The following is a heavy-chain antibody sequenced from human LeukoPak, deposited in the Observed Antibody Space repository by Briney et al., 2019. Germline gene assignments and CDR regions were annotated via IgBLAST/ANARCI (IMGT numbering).Heavy chain of an antibody. CDR2: IGTAGDT. CDR3: ARAAPYYYDSSGPPENGMDV. D-gene: IGHD3-22*01. J-gene: IGHJ6*02. V-gene: IGHV3-13*01. CDR1: GFTFSSYD. Sequence: GGSLRLSCAASGFTFSSYDMHWVRQATGKGLEWVSAIGTAGDTYYPGSVKGRFTISRENAKNSLYLQMNSLRAGDTAVYYCARAAPYYYDSSGPPENGMDVWGQGTTVTVSS.